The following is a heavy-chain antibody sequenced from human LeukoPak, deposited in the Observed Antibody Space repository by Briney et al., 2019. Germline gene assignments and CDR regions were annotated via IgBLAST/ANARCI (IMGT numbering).Heavy chain of an antibody. D-gene: IGHD3-22*01. CDR2: ISSSSSYI. Sequence: GGSLRLSCAASGFTFSSYAMSWVRQAPGKGLEWVSSISSSSSYIYYADSVKGRFTISRDNAKNSLYLQMNSLRAEDTAVYYCARDGHYYDSSGYYATFDYWGQGTLVTVSS. CDR1: GFTFSSYA. CDR3: ARDGHYYDSSGYYATFDY. J-gene: IGHJ4*02. V-gene: IGHV3-21*01.